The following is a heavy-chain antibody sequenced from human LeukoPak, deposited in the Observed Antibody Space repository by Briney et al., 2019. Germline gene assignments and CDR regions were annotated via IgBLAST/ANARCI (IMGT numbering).Heavy chain of an antibody. CDR3: AAYCSSTNCYGSDY. CDR2: ISSSSIYI. V-gene: IGHV3-21*01. Sequence: PGGTLRLSCVASGFSISRYSMNWVRQAPGKGLVWVSFISSSSIYIDYVDSVKGRFTISRDNAKNSLYLQMNSLGVDDTAVYFCAAYCSSTNCYGSDYWGQGTLVTVSS. D-gene: IGHD2-2*01. CDR1: GFSISRYS. J-gene: IGHJ4*02.